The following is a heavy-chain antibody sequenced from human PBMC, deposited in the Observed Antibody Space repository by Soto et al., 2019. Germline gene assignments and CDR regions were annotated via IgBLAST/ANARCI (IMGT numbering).Heavy chain of an antibody. J-gene: IGHJ4*01. Sequence: SEPCSLTRTVLGGSISSYYWSWIRQPPGKGLEWIGNIYYSGSTNYNPSLKSRVTISVDTSKNQFSLKLSSVTAADTAVYYCASRPRRTNYFAYWGHGTLVTVS. CDR3: ASRPRRTNYFAY. D-gene: IGHD6-6*01. CDR1: GGSISSYY. V-gene: IGHV4-59*01. CDR2: IYYSGST.